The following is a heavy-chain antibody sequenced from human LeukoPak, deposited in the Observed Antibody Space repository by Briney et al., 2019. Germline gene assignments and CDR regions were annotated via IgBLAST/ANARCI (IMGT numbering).Heavy chain of an antibody. V-gene: IGHV1-18*01. J-gene: IGHJ5*02. D-gene: IGHD6-13*01. CDR2: ISAYNGNT. CDR3: ARVLRGYTYNWFDP. Sequence: ASVKVSCKASGYTFTSYGISWVRQAPGQGLEWMGWISAYNGNTNYAQKLQGRVTMTTDTSTSTAYMVLRSLRSDDTAVYYCARVLRGYTYNWFDPWGQGTLVTVSS. CDR1: GYTFTSYG.